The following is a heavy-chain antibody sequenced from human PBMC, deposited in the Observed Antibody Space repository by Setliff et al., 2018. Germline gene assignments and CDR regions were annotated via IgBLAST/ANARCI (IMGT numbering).Heavy chain of an antibody. J-gene: IGHJ4*02. D-gene: IGHD6-13*01. CDR1: GGSISSSSYY. Sequence: SETLSLTCTVSGGSISSSSYYWGWIRQPPGKGLEWTGSIYYSGSTYYNPSLKSRVTISVDTSKNQFSLKLSSVTAADTAVYYCARRGRGSSWFDTLFDYWGQGTLVTVSS. V-gene: IGHV4-39*01. CDR2: IYYSGST. CDR3: ARRGRGSSWFDTLFDY.